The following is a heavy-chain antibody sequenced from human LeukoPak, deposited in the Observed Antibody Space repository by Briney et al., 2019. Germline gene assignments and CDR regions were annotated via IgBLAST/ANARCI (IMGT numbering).Heavy chain of an antibody. CDR1: GYTFTSYG. Sequence: RWASVKVSCKASGYTFTSYGISWVRQAPGQGLEWMGWISTYNGNTNYAQKLQGRVTMTTDTSTSIAYMELRSLRSDDTAVYYCARSYCSSTSCYQPWGQGTLVTVSS. J-gene: IGHJ4*02. D-gene: IGHD2-2*01. CDR3: ARSYCSSTSCYQP. V-gene: IGHV1-18*01. CDR2: ISTYNGNT.